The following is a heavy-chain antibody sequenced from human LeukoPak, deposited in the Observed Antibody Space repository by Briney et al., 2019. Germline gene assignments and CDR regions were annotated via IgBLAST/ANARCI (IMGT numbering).Heavy chain of an antibody. CDR3: ARDLWFGEFLDAFDI. V-gene: IGHV3-21*01. J-gene: IGHJ3*02. Sequence: GGSLRLSCAASGFTFSSYSMNWVRQAPGKGLEWVSSISSSSSYIYYADSVKGRFTISRDNAKNSLYLQMNSLRAEDTAVYYCARDLWFGEFLDAFDIWGQGTTVTVSS. CDR1: GFTFSSYS. CDR2: ISSSSSYI. D-gene: IGHD3-10*01.